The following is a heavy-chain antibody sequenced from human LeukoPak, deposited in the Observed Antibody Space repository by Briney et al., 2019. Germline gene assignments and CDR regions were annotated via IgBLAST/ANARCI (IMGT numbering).Heavy chain of an antibody. CDR1: GGSISSGGYS. D-gene: IGHD4-17*01. CDR2: IYHSGST. Sequence: SETLSLTCAVSGGSISSGGYSWSWIRQPPGKGLEWIGYIYHSGSTYYNPSLKSRVTISVDRSKNQFSLKLSSVTAADTAVYYCARGLDYGDYEPDAFDIWGQGTMVTVSS. J-gene: IGHJ3*02. V-gene: IGHV4-30-2*01. CDR3: ARGLDYGDYEPDAFDI.